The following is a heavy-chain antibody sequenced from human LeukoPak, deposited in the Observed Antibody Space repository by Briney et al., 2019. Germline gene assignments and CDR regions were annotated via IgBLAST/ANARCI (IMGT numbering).Heavy chain of an antibody. CDR2: ISGSGGST. CDR3: AKDWEYCSGGSCYSGGPIDY. V-gene: IGHV3-23*01. Sequence: GALRLSCAASGFTFSSYGMSWVRQAPGKGLEWVSAISGSGGSTYYADSVKGRFTISRDNSKNTLYLQMNSLRAEDTAVYYCAKDWEYCSGGSCYSGGPIDYWGQGTLVTVSS. D-gene: IGHD2-15*01. CDR1: GFTFSSYG. J-gene: IGHJ4*02.